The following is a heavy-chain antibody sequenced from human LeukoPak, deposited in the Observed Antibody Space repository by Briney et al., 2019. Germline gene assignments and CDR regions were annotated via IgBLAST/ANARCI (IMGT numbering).Heavy chain of an antibody. Sequence: GGSLRLSCAASGFTFSDYYMSWIRQAPGKGLEWVSYISSSGSTIYYADSVKGRFTISRDNAKNSLYLQMNSLRAEDTAVYYCARDRRGYSSSWYVDYWGQGTLVTVSS. CDR3: ARDRRGYSSSWYVDY. V-gene: IGHV3-11*04. CDR2: ISSSGSTI. J-gene: IGHJ4*02. D-gene: IGHD6-13*01. CDR1: GFTFSDYY.